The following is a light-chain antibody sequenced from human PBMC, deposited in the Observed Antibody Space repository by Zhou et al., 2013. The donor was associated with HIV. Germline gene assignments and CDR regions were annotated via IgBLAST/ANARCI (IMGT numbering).Light chain of an antibody. CDR3: QQYGRSPLCS. Sequence: EIVLTQSPGILSLSPGERATLSCRASQNISSSYLAWYQQKPGQPPRVLINGASTRATGIPDRFSGSGSGTEFTLTISRLEPEDFAVYYCQQYGRSPLCSFGQGTKLEIK. CDR1: QNISSSY. V-gene: IGKV3-20*01. CDR2: GAS. J-gene: IGKJ2*04.